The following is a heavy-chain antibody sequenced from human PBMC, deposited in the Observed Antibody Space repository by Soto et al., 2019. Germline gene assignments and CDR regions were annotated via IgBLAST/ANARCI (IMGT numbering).Heavy chain of an antibody. Sequence: QVQLVESGGGVVQPGRSLRLSCAASGFTFSSYGMHWVRQAPGKGLEWVAVIWYDGSNKYYADSVKDRVTISRDNSKHPLYLQMSRLRAEDTAEYYCARIMCGGDCQDSDYRGQGTRVTVSS. CDR1: GFTFSSYG. J-gene: IGHJ4*02. V-gene: IGHV3-33*01. CDR2: IWYDGSNK. D-gene: IGHD2-21*02. CDR3: ARIMCGGDCQDSDY.